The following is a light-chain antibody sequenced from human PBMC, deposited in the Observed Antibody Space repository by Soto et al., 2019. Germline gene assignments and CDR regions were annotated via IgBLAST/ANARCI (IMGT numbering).Light chain of an antibody. J-gene: IGLJ2*01. V-gene: IGLV1-51*01. CDR2: DTN. CDR1: TSNIGNNY. Sequence: QSVLTQPPSVSAAPGQQVTISCSGETSNIGNNYVSWYQQLPGTAPKLLIYDTNNRPSGSPDRFSGSKSGTSATLGITGLQTGDEDVYYCGAGDSSLSGVLFGGGTKLTVL. CDR3: GAGDSSLSGVL.